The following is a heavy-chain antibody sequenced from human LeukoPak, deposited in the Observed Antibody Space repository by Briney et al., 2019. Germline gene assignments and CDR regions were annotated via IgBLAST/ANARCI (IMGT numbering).Heavy chain of an antibody. D-gene: IGHD3-10*01. CDR3: ATSYGSGRTYYYYMDV. J-gene: IGHJ6*03. CDR1: GYTLTESS. V-gene: IGHV1-24*01. Sequence: ASVKVSCKVSGYTLTESSMHWVRQAPGKGLEWMGGFDPEDGETIYAQKFQGGVTMTEDTSTDTAYMELSSLRSEDTAVYYCATSYGSGRTYYYYMDVWGKGTTVTVSS. CDR2: FDPEDGET.